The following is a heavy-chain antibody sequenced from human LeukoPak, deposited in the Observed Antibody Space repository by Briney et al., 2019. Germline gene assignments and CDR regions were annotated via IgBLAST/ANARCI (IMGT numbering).Heavy chain of an antibody. D-gene: IGHD3-10*01. CDR1: GGSFSGYY. J-gene: IGHJ4*02. V-gene: IGHV4-59*10. Sequence: SETLSLTCAVYGGSFSGYYWSWIRQPAGKGLEWIGRIYTSGSTNYNPSLKSRVTISVDTSKNQFSLKLSSVTAADTAVYYCARLNYGSGSSFDYWGQGTLVTVSS. CDR2: IYTSGST. CDR3: ARLNYGSGSSFDY.